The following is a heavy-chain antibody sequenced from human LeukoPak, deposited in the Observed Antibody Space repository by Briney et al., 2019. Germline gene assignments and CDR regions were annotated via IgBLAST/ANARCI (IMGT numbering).Heavy chain of an antibody. V-gene: IGHV3-23*01. Sequence: GGSLRLSCAASGFTFSSYAMNWVRQAPGKGLEWVSAISGSGGSTYYADSVKGRFTISRDNSKNTLYLQMNSLRAEDTAVYYCAKDSLVVAAQYDYYYYMDVWGKGTTVTISS. J-gene: IGHJ6*03. CDR3: AKDSLVVAAQYDYYYYMDV. CDR2: ISGSGGST. CDR1: GFTFSSYA. D-gene: IGHD2-15*01.